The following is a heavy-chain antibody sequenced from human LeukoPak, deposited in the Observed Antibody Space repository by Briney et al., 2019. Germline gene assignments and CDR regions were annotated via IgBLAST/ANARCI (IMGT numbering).Heavy chain of an antibody. CDR1: GFTFSGYA. D-gene: IGHD6-13*01. CDR2: ITAGGDST. V-gene: IGHV3-23*01. J-gene: IGHJ4*02. CDR3: AKSHASIWNVYDY. Sequence: GGSLRLSCAASGFTFSGYAMSWVRLAPGEGLEWVSAITAGGDSTYYAESVKGRFTISRDNLKNMVFLQMSTLRAEDTAIYCCAKSHASIWNVYDYWGQGTLVTVSS.